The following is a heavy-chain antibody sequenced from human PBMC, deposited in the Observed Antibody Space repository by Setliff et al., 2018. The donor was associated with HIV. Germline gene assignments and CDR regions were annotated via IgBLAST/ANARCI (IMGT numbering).Heavy chain of an antibody. CDR3: VRGGYYYDNTVFYGH. CDR2: TSYDGTYR. Sequence: GESLKISCTASGFTFRNYGMNWARQAPGKGLKWVAITSYDGTYRHYADSVRGRFTISRDNSRNTVYLDMNSLTAEDTAVYYCVRGGYYYDNTVFYGHWGQGTQVTVSS. CDR1: GFTFRNYG. D-gene: IGHD3-22*01. V-gene: IGHV3-30*03. J-gene: IGHJ4*02.